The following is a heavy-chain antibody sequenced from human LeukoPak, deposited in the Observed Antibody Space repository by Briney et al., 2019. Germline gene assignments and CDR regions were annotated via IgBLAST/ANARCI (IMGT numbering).Heavy chain of an antibody. D-gene: IGHD5-24*01. Sequence: GESLKISGKGSGYSFTSYWIGWVRQMPGKGLEWMGIIYPGDSDTRYSPSFQGQVTISADKSISTAYLQWSSLKASDTAMYYCARRGDGYKHEYYFDYWGQGTLVTVSS. CDR2: IYPGDSDT. CDR3: ARRGDGYKHEYYFDY. CDR1: GYSFTSYW. J-gene: IGHJ4*02. V-gene: IGHV5-51*01.